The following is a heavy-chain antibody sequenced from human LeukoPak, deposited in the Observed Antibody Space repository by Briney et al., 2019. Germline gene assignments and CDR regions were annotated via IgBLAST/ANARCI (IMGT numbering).Heavy chain of an antibody. Sequence: PSQTLSLTCTVSGGSISSGTYYWTWIRQPAGKGLEWIGRIYSSGSTSYNPSLDSRVRISIDTSKNQFSLKLTSVTAADTAVYYCARRDAYNYNFDYWGQGTLVTVSS. CDR3: ARRDAYNYNFDY. CDR2: IYSSGST. V-gene: IGHV4-61*02. CDR1: GGSISSGTYY. J-gene: IGHJ4*02. D-gene: IGHD5-24*01.